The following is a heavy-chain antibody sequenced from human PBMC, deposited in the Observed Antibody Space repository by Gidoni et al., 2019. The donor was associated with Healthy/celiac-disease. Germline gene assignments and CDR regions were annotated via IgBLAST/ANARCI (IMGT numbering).Heavy chain of an antibody. J-gene: IGHJ5*02. CDR1: GSSISSGGYY. Sequence: QVQLQESGPGLVKPSQTLSLTCTVSGSSISSGGYYWSWIRQHPGKGLEWIGYIYYSGSTYYNPSLKSRVTISVDTSKNQFSLKLSSVTAADTAVYYCARAVQFGELSVGWFDPWGQGTLVTVSS. V-gene: IGHV4-31*03. CDR2: IYYSGST. CDR3: ARAVQFGELSVGWFDP. D-gene: IGHD3-10*01.